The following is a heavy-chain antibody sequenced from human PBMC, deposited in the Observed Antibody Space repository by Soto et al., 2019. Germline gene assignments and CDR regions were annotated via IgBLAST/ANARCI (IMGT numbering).Heavy chain of an antibody. V-gene: IGHV6-1*01. CDR2: TYYRSKWFH. CDR3: ARGNALDV. J-gene: IGHJ3*01. CDR1: GDSVSSDITS. Sequence: PSQTLSLTCAISGDSVSSDITSWNWIRQSPSRGLEWLGRTYYRSKWFHDYAASVKSRITINLDTSKNQFSLELNSMTPEDTAVYYCARGNALDVWGQGTVVTVSS. D-gene: IGHD3-10*01.